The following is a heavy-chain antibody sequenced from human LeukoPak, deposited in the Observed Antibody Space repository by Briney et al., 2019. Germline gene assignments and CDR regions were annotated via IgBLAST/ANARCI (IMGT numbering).Heavy chain of an antibody. J-gene: IGHJ4*02. CDR3: ARDRASVIRGRIIPPAGRYFDY. CDR1: GGTFSSYA. Sequence: SVKVSCKASGGTFSSYAISWVRQAPGQGLEWMGGIIPIFGTANYAQKFQGRVTITADESTSTAYMELSSLRAEDTAVYYCARDRASVIRGRIIPPAGRYFDYWGQGTLVTVSS. V-gene: IGHV1-69*13. D-gene: IGHD3-10*01. CDR2: IIPIFGTA.